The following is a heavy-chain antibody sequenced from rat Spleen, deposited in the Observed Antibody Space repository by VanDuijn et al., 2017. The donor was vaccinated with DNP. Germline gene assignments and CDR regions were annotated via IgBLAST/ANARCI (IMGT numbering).Heavy chain of an antibody. Sequence: EVKLVESGGGLVQPGRSLKLSCAASGFNFNDYWMGWVRQAPGKGPEWIGEINKDSSTINYTPSLKDKFTISRNNAQNPLYLQMSKLGSEDTAIYYCTSDILRVLHWGQGVMVTVSS. V-gene: IGHV4-2*01. D-gene: IGHD1-9*01. J-gene: IGHJ2*01. CDR2: INKDSSTI. CDR3: TSDILRVLH. CDR1: GFNFNDYW.